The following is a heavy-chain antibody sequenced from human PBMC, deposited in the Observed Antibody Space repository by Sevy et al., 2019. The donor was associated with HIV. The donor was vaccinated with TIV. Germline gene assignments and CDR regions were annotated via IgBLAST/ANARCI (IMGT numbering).Heavy chain of an antibody. Sequence: GGSLRFSCAASGFTFSSYGMHWVRQAPGKGLEWVAVIWYDGSNKYYADSVKGRFTISRDNSKNTLYLQMNSLRAEDTAVYYCARDSSLAAGGGMDVWGQGTTVTVSS. D-gene: IGHD6-25*01. CDR2: IWYDGSNK. V-gene: IGHV3-33*01. CDR3: ARDSSLAAGGGMDV. CDR1: GFTFSSYG. J-gene: IGHJ6*02.